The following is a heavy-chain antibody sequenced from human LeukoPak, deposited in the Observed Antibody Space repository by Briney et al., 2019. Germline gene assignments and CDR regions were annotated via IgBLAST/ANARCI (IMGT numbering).Heavy chain of an antibody. CDR3: AKGRLDTNLVLDY. J-gene: IGHJ4*02. CDR2: IRSDGYT. V-gene: IGHV3-23*01. D-gene: IGHD2-8*02. CDR1: GFTFTTYA. Sequence: GGSLRLSCAASGFTFTTYAMSWVRQAPGKGLEWVSAIRSDGYTYYADSVKGRFTISRDNSKNTLYLQMNSLRAEDTALYYCAKGRLDTNLVLDYWGQGTLVTVS.